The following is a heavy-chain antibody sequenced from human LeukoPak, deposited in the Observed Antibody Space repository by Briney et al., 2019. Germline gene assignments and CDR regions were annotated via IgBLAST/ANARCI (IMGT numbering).Heavy chain of an antibody. V-gene: IGHV1-69*02. Sequence: ASVKVSCKASGGTFSSYTISWVRQAPGQGLEWMGRIIPILGIANYAQKFQGRVTITADKSTSTAYMELSSLRSEDTAVYYCARSDDARYYYYYYGMDVWGQGTTVTVSS. CDR1: GGTFSSYT. D-gene: IGHD1-1*01. CDR3: ARSDDARYYYYYYGMDV. J-gene: IGHJ6*02. CDR2: IIPILGIA.